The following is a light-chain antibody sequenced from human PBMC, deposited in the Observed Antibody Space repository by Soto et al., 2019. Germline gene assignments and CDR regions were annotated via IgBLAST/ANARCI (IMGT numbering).Light chain of an antibody. CDR2: KAS. V-gene: IGKV1-5*03. CDR1: QSISNS. Sequence: DIQMTQSPSTLSASVGDRVTITCRASQSISNSLAWYQQKPGKAPNLLIYKASSLESGVPSRFSGSGSGTEFTHTISSLQHDDVATYYCRQYVSYPVTFGGGTEVEMK. CDR3: RQYVSYPVT. J-gene: IGKJ4*01.